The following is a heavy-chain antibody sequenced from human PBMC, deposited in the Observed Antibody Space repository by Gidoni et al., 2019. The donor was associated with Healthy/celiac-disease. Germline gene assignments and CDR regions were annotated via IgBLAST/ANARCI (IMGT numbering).Heavy chain of an antibody. CDR1: GFTVCSNY. D-gene: IGHD7-27*01. J-gene: IGHJ3*02. V-gene: IGHV3-66*01. CDR2: IDSGGSK. CDR3: ARESHGPLTGDRAFDI. Sequence: EVQLVESGGGLVQPGGSLRLSCAASGFTVCSNYMSWVRQAPGKGLEWVSVIDSGGSKYYADSVKGRFTISRDNSKNTLYLQMNSLRAEDTAVYYCARESHGPLTGDRAFDIWGQGTMVTVSS.